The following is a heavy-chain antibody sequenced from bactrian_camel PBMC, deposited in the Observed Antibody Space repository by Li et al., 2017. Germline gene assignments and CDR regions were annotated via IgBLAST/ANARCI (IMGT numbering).Heavy chain of an antibody. CDR1: GFTFKYYY. Sequence: HVQLVESGGGSVQPGGSLRLSCAASGFTFKYYYMSWVRQAPGKGLDWVTSIRFDGGDTYYADSVKGRFTISKDNAENTAYLHMTNLTPEDTATYYCAEGRGSRGEHCYSLNYWGQGTQVTVS. V-gene: IGHV3S5*01. D-gene: IGHD6*01. CDR2: IRFDGGDT. J-gene: IGHJ4*01. CDR3: AEGRGSRGEHCYSLNY.